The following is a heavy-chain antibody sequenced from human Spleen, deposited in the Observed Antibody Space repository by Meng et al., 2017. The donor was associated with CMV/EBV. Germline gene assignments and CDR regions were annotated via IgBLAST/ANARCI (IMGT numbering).Heavy chain of an antibody. CDR1: GFTFSNYG. CDR3: AKAIPTISGSTAGRAMDV. V-gene: IGHV3-30*02. CDR2: IQYDGNSK. D-gene: IGHD2-15*01. J-gene: IGHJ6*02. Sequence: GGSLRLSCATSGFTFSNYGMHWVRQAPGKGLEWVAFIQYDGNSKYYADSVKGRFTISRDSSKNTLYLQMNSLRAEDTAVYYCAKAIPTISGSTAGRAMDVWGQGTTVTVSS.